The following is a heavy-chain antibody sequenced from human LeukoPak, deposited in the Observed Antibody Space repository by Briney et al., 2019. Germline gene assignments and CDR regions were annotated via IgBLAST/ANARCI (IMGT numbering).Heavy chain of an antibody. CDR3: ARAREDAFDI. J-gene: IGHJ3*02. CDR2: INPSSGGT. D-gene: IGHD1-26*01. V-gene: IGHV1-2*02. CDR1: GYTFTGYY. Sequence: ASVKASCRASGYTFTGYYLHWVRQAPGQGLEWMGWINPSSGGTNYAQKFQGRVTMTRDTSISTAYMELSRLRSDDTAVYHCARAREDAFDIWGQGTMVTVSS.